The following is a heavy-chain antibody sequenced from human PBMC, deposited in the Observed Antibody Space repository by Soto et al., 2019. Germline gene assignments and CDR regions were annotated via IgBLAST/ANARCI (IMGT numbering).Heavy chain of an antibody. D-gene: IGHD1-1*01. J-gene: IGHJ4*02. Sequence: SETLSLTCTVSGGSINSYYWSWIRQPPGKGLEWIAYIYYSGSTEYNPSLKSRVTISVDTSKNQFSLKLSSVTAADTAVYYCARHLSTTIAPLTFDYWGKGTLVTVSS. CDR2: IYYSGST. CDR3: ARHLSTTIAPLTFDY. CDR1: GGSINSYY. V-gene: IGHV4-59*08.